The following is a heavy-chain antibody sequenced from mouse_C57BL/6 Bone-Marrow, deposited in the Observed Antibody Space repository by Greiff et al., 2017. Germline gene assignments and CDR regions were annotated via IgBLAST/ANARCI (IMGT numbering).Heavy chain of an antibody. Sequence: EVQLQQSGAELVRPGSSVKMSCKTSGYTFTSYGINWVKQRPGQGLEWIGYIYIGNGYTEYNEKFKGKATLTSDTSSSTAYMQLSSLTSEDSAIYFGASYYYGSRGAWFAYWGQGTLVTVSA. V-gene: IGHV1-58*01. J-gene: IGHJ3*01. CDR3: ASYYYGSRGAWFAY. CDR2: IYIGNGYT. CDR1: GYTFTSYG. D-gene: IGHD1-1*01.